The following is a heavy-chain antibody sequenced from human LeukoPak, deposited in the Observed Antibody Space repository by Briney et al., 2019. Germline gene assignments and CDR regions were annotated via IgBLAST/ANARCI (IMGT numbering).Heavy chain of an antibody. CDR2: ISGNGGTT. Sequence: PGGSLRLSCAASGFTFSSYAMSWVRQTPGKGLEWVSGISGNGGTTYYADSVKGRFTISRDNSKNTVYLQMNSLRAEDTAVYYCARQGRVSDYWGQGALVTVSS. V-gene: IGHV3-23*01. CDR1: GFTFSSYA. CDR3: ARQGRVSDY. D-gene: IGHD1-26*01. J-gene: IGHJ4*02.